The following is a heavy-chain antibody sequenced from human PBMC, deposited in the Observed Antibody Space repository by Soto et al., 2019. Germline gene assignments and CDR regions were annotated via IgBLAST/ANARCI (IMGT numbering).Heavy chain of an antibody. Sequence: SVKVSCKASGDTFTTYTINWVRQAPGQGLEWMGGIVPILGAGNYAQKFQGRVTITADRSTTTAYLDLSSLRSDDTAVYYCAREGAGIPAHRYWGQGTLVTVSS. J-gene: IGHJ4*02. D-gene: IGHD2-2*02. CDR2: IVPILGAG. CDR3: AREGAGIPAHRY. CDR1: GDTFTTYT. V-gene: IGHV1-69*08.